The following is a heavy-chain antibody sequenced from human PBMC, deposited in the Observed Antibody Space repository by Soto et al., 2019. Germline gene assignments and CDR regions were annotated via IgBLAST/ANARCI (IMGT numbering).Heavy chain of an antibody. J-gene: IGHJ4*02. CDR2: ISPHNGNT. CDR1: GYTFSTYF. Sequence: HVQLVQSGGELKKPGASVKVSCNTSGYTFSTYFITWVRQAPGQGLEWMGWISPHNGNTNYAEKFQGRVTMTADTITKTAYMELRNLRIDVTAVYYCARDTGNSFDYWGQGTPVTVSS. V-gene: IGHV1-18*01. CDR3: ARDTGNSFDY.